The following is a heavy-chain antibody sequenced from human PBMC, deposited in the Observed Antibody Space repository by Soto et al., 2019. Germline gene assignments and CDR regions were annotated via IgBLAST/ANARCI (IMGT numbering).Heavy chain of an antibody. CDR2: FDPEDGET. Sequence: ASVKVSCKVSGYTLTELSMHWVRQAPGKGLEWMGGFDPEDGETIYAQKFQGRVTMTEDTSTDTAYMELSSLRSEDTAVYYCAREGGGGVPAAHSNWFDPWGQGTRVNVSS. D-gene: IGHD2-2*01. CDR3: AREGGGGVPAAHSNWFDP. J-gene: IGHJ5*02. CDR1: GYTLTELS. V-gene: IGHV1-24*01.